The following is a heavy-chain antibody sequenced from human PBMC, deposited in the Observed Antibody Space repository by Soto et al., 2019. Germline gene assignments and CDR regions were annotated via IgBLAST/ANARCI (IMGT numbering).Heavy chain of an antibody. V-gene: IGHV3-74*01. CDR2: INGDETIT. J-gene: IGHJ6*02. Sequence: GGSLRLSCAASEFSISTFWMHWVRQAPGKGLVWVSRINGDETITEYADFVKGRFTVSRDNAKNTVYLQMNSLRAEDTAVYYCARSGPWFGELLSYYYYYGMDVWGQGTTVTVSS. D-gene: IGHD3-10*01. CDR1: EFSISTFW. CDR3: ARSGPWFGELLSYYYYYGMDV.